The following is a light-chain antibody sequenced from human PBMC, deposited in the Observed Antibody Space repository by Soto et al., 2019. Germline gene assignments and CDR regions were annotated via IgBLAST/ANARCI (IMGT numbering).Light chain of an antibody. CDR3: KPYNKWPLIT. J-gene: IGKJ5*01. CDR1: QIASIN. CDR2: DAS. V-gene: IGKV3-15*01. Sequence: EIVMTQSPATLSVSPWERATLSCMASQIASINLAWYQQTPGQAPRLLIYDASTRATGIPARFSGSWPGTEFTLTISRLQSEDFAVYYCKPYNKWPLITFGHGTRLEIK.